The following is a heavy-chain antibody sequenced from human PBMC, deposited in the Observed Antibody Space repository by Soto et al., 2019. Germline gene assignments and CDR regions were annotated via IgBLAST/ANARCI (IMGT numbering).Heavy chain of an antibody. V-gene: IGHV3-23*01. CDR1: GFRCSSYA. CDR3: TKDQVEAYYDTSGSQGY. Sequence: PGGCLRLSCAASGFRCSSYAMSCVRQAPGKGLDWVSTISGSGGGTYYADSVKGRFTITRDNSKNTLYLQMNSLRAEDTAVYYCTKDQVEAYYDTSGSQGYWGQGTLVTVSS. J-gene: IGHJ4*02. D-gene: IGHD3-22*01. CDR2: ISGSGGGT.